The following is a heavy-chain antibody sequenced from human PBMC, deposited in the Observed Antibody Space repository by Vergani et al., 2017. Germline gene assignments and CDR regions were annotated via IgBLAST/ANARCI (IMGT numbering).Heavy chain of an antibody. CDR1: GGSISSSSYY. CDR3: ARVEDGYNLFDY. D-gene: IGHD5-24*01. J-gene: IGHJ4*02. CDR2: IYYSGST. Sequence: QLQLQESGPGLVTPSETLSLTCTVSGGSISSSSYYWGWIRQPPGKGLEWIGSIYYSGSTYYNPSLKSRVTISVDTSKNQFSLKLSSVTAADTAVYYCARVEDGYNLFDYWGQGTLVTVSS. V-gene: IGHV4-39*07.